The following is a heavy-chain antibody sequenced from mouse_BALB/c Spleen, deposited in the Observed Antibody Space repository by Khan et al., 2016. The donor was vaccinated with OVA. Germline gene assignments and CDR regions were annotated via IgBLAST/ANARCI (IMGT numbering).Heavy chain of an antibody. Sequence: QIQLVQSGPELKKPGETVRISCKASGYTFTNAGMQWVQKMPGKGLKWIGWINTHSGVPKYAEDFKGRFAFSLETSASTVYLQITNLKNEDTATSFCAGGGVAYYRNDGGAMDYGGQGTSVTVSA. V-gene: IGHV9-4*02. CDR3: AGGGVAYYRNDGGAMDY. CDR2: INTHSGVP. CDR1: GYTFTNAG. D-gene: IGHD2-14*01. J-gene: IGHJ4*01.